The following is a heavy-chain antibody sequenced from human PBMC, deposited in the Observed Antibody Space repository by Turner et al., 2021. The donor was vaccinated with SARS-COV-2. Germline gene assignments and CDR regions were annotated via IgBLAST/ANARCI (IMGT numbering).Heavy chain of an antibody. CDR2: IYYSGST. J-gene: IGHJ5*02. D-gene: IGHD3-10*01. V-gene: IGHV4-39*01. CDR1: GGPISSSPSY. CDR3: ARRSEGYYGSGSHWFDP. Sequence: QLQLQESGPGLVKPSETLSLTCTVSGGPISSSPSYWGWIRQPPGKGLEWIGSIYYSGSTYYNPSLKSRVTISVDTSKNQFSLKLSSVTAADTAVYYCARRSEGYYGSGSHWFDPWGQGTLVTVSS.